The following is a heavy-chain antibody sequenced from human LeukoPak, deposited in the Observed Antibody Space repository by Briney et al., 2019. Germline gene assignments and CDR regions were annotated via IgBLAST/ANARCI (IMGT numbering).Heavy chain of an antibody. V-gene: IGHV3-48*02. CDR2: ISSSSSTI. Sequence: PGGSLRLSCAASGFTFSSYSMTWVRQAPGKGLEWVSYISSSSSTIYYADSVKGRFTISRDNAKNSLYLQMNSLRDEDTAVYYCARSDYGGNSDLNAFDIWGQGTMVTVSS. D-gene: IGHD4-23*01. CDR3: ARSDYGGNSDLNAFDI. CDR1: GFTFSSYS. J-gene: IGHJ3*02.